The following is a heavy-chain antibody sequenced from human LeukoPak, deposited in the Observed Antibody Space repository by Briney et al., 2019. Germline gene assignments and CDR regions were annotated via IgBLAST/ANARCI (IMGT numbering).Heavy chain of an antibody. J-gene: IGHJ6*02. D-gene: IGHD3-10*01. CDR3: ARITGGMDV. V-gene: IGHV4-59*08. CDR2: IYYSGST. CDR1: GGSFSGYY. Sequence: SETLSLTCAVYGGSFSGYYWSWIRQPPGKGLEWIGYIYYSGSTNYNPSLKSRVTISVDTSKKQFSLKLSSVTAADTAVYYCARITGGMDVWGQGTTVTVSS.